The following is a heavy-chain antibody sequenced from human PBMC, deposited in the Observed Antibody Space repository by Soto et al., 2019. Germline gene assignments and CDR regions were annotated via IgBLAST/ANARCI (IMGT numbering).Heavy chain of an antibody. Sequence: SETLSLTCTVSGGSISSYYWSWIRQPPGKGLEWIAYISYSGRTNYNPSLKSRVTISVDTSKNQFSLKLSSVTAADTAVYYCAATDYSSNVFDSWGQGTLVTVS. CDR1: GGSISSYY. CDR3: AATDYSSNVFDS. V-gene: IGHV4-59*01. J-gene: IGHJ4*02. CDR2: ISYSGRT. D-gene: IGHD4-4*01.